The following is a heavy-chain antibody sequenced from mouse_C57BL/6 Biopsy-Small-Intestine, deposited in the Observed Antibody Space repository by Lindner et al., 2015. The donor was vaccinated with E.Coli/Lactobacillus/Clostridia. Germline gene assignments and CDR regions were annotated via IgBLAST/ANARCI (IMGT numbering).Heavy chain of an antibody. CDR2: IYPRSGNT. J-gene: IGHJ1*03. D-gene: IGHD4-1*01. CDR1: GYTFTSYG. CDR3: ARADWDGDWYFDV. Sequence: QLQESGAELARPGASVKLSCKASGYTFTSYGISWVKQRTGQGLEWIGEIYPRSGNTYYNEKFKGKATLTADKSSSTAYMELRSLTSEDSAVYFCARADWDGDWYFDVWGTGTTVTVSS. V-gene: IGHV1-81*01.